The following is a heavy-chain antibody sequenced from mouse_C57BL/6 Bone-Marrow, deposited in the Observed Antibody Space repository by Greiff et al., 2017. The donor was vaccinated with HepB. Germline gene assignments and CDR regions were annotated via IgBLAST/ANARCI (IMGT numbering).Heavy chain of an antibody. CDR3: ARSLTGTRGFAY. D-gene: IGHD4-1*01. J-gene: IGHJ3*01. V-gene: IGHV2-2*01. CDR1: GFSLPSYG. Sequence: VQRVESGPGLVQPSQSLSITCTISGFSLPSYGVHWVRQSPGKGLEWLGVIWSGGSTDYNAAFISRLSISKDNSKSQVFFKMNSLQADDTAIYYCARSLTGTRGFAYWGQGTLVTVSA. CDR2: IWSGGST.